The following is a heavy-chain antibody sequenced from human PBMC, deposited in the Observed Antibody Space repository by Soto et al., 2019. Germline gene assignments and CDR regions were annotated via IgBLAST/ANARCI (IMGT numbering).Heavy chain of an antibody. Sequence: ASVKVSCKVSGYTLTELSMHWVRQAPGKGLEWMGGFDPEDGETIYAQKFQGRVTMTEDTSTDTAYMELSSLRSEDTAVYYCATRRRWGLARIYYYYGMDVWGQGTTVTSP. V-gene: IGHV1-24*01. CDR2: FDPEDGET. CDR1: GYTLTELS. D-gene: IGHD5-12*01. J-gene: IGHJ6*02. CDR3: ATRRRWGLARIYYYYGMDV.